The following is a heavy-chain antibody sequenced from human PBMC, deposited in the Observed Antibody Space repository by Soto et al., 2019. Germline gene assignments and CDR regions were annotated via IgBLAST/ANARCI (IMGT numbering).Heavy chain of an antibody. D-gene: IGHD3-3*01. J-gene: IGHJ5*02. CDR3: ARISNSITIFGVVTPNWFDP. V-gene: IGHV4-59*08. CDR2: IYYSGST. Sequence: SETLSLTCTVSGGCISSYYWSWIRQPPGKGLEWIGYIYYSGSTNYNPSLESRVTISVDTSKNQFSLKLSSVTAADTAVYYCARISNSITIFGVVTPNWFDPWGQGPLVTVSS. CDR1: GGCISSYY.